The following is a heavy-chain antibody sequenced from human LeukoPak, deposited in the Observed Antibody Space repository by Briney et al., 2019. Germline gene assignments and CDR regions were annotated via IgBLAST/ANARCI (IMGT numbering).Heavy chain of an antibody. CDR3: AKDSNTMVRGVLDY. CDR1: GFTFSSYS. Sequence: GGSLRLSCAASGFTFSSYSMNWVRQAPGKGLEWVSYISSSSSTIYYADSVKGRFTISRDNAKNSLYLQMNSLRAEDTAVYYCAKDSNTMVRGVLDYWGQGTLVTVSS. V-gene: IGHV3-48*04. D-gene: IGHD3-10*01. J-gene: IGHJ4*02. CDR2: ISSSSSTI.